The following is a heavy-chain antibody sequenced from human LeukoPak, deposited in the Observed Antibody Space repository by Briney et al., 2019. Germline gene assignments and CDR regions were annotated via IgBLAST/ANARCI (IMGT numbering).Heavy chain of an antibody. CDR2: IYSGGST. V-gene: IGHV3-66*01. J-gene: IGHJ4*02. D-gene: IGHD4-11*01. CDR1: GFTVSSNY. CDR3: ARSLIHQSTAYYFDY. Sequence: GGSLRLSCAASGFTVSSNYMSWVRQAPGKGLEWVSVIYSGGSTYYADSVKGRFTISRDNAKNSLYLQMNSLRAEDTAVYYCARSLIHQSTAYYFDYWGQGTLVTVSS.